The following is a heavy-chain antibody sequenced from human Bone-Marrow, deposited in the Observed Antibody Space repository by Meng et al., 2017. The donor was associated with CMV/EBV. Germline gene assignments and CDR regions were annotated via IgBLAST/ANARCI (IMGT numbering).Heavy chain of an antibody. CDR1: GFTFSSYE. CDR2: ISSSGSTI. Sequence: LSLTCAASGFTFSSYEMNWVRQAPGKGLEWVSYISSSGSTIYYADSVKGRFTISRDNAKNSLYLQMNSLRAEDTAVYYCARDFRESYYDFWSGYYNYYYGMDVWGQGTTVTVSS. D-gene: IGHD3-3*01. CDR3: ARDFRESYYDFWSGYYNYYYGMDV. J-gene: IGHJ6*02. V-gene: IGHV3-48*03.